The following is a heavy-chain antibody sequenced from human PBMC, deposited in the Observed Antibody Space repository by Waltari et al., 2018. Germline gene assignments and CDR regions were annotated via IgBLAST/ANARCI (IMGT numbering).Heavy chain of an antibody. CDR2: IYYSGST. V-gene: IGHV4-30-4*08. J-gene: IGHJ4*02. Sequence: QGQLQESCPGLVKPSQPLSLPCTVSGGSISSGDYYWSWIRQPPGKGLEWIGYIYYSGSTSNSSSLMSRVTISVDTSKNQFSLKLSSVTAADTAVYYWARYSSSSEVVGDWGQGTLVTVSS. CDR1: GGSISSGDYY. D-gene: IGHD6-6*01. CDR3: ARYSSSSEVVGD.